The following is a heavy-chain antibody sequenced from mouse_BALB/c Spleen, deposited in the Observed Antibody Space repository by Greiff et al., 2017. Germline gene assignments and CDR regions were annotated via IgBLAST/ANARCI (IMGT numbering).Heavy chain of an antibody. CDR1: GFAFSSYD. CDR2: ISSGGSYT. V-gene: IGHV5-12-1*01. CDR3: ARHEGNSPMDY. Sequence: EVKLEESGGGLVKPGGSLKLSCAASGFAFSSYDMSWVRQTPEKRLEWVAYISSGGSYTYYPDSVKGRFTISRDNAKNTLYLQMSSLKSEDTAMYYCARHEGNSPMDYWGQGTSVTVSS. J-gene: IGHJ4*01. D-gene: IGHD2-1*01.